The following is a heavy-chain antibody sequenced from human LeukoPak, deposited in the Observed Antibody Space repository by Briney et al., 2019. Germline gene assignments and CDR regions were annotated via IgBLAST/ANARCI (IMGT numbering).Heavy chain of an antibody. J-gene: IGHJ4*02. CDR3: ARDVGSGGGTFPTYHFDF. Sequence: SETLSLTCTVSGGSISSYYWDWIRQPAGKGLEWIGRIYSSGDTNYNPSLKSRVTMSVDTSKNQFSLRLSSLTAADTAVYYCARDVGSGGGTFPTYHFDFWGQGALVTVSS. CDR2: IYSSGDT. D-gene: IGHD3-10*01. CDR1: GGSISSYY. V-gene: IGHV4-4*07.